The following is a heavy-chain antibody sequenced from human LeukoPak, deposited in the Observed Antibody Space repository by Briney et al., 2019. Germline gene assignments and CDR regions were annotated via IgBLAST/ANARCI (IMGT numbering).Heavy chain of an antibody. D-gene: IGHD5-18*01. J-gene: IGHJ4*02. Sequence: ASVKVSCKASGYTFTNYAMHWVRQAPGQRLEWMGWINAGNGNTKYSQKFQGRVTITRDTSASTAYMELSSLRSEDTAVYYCARASASYGCDYWGQGTLVTVSS. CDR1: GYTFTNYA. V-gene: IGHV1-3*01. CDR2: INAGNGNT. CDR3: ARASASYGCDY.